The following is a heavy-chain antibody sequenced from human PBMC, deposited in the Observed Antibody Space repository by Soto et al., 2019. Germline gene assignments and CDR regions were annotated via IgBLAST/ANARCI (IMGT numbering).Heavy chain of an antibody. Sequence: QVQLVQSGAEVKKPGASVKVSCKVSGYTLTELSMHWVRQAPGKGLEWMGGFDPEDGETIYAQKFQGRVTMTEDTSTDNAYTDLRGLRAEETAVYYCAQVPNGGSASDWGLLPNYGSFDLWGRGTLVIVSP. CDR2: FDPEDGET. CDR1: GYTLTELS. J-gene: IGHJ2*01. V-gene: IGHV1-24*01. D-gene: IGHD2-8*01. CDR3: AQVPNGGSASDWGLLPNYGSFDL.